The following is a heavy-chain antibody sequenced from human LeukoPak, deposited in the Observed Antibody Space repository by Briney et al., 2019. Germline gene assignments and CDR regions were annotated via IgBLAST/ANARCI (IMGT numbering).Heavy chain of an antibody. V-gene: IGHV3-30*02. CDR3: AKTYYPQTWIPIDY. Sequence: PGGSPRLSCAASGFTFSSYGMHWVRQAPGKGLEWVAFIRYDGSNKYYADSVKGRFTISRDNSKNTLYLQMNSLRAEDTAVYYCAKTYYPQTWIPIDYWGQGTLVTVSS. CDR2: IRYDGSNK. D-gene: IGHD2-21*01. J-gene: IGHJ4*02. CDR1: GFTFSSYG.